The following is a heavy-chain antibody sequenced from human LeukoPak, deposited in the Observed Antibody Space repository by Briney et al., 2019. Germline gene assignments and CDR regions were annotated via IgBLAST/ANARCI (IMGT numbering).Heavy chain of an antibody. CDR2: MNPNSGNT. CDR3: ARGSGPRDAFDI. V-gene: IGHV1-8*03. Sequence: ASVKVSCKASRCTFTSYDINWVRQATGQGLEWVGWMNPNSGNTGYAQKFQGRVTITRNTSISTAYMELSSLRSEDTAVYYCARGSGPRDAFDIWGQGTMVTVSS. D-gene: IGHD3-10*01. J-gene: IGHJ3*02. CDR1: RCTFTSYD.